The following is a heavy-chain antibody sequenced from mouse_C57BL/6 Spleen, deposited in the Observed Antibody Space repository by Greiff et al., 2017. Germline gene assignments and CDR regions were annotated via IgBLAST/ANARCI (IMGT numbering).Heavy chain of an antibody. CDR1: GYTFTGYW. CDR2: ILPGSSST. V-gene: IGHV1-9*01. CDR3: ARRGTGSYNAMAY. Sequence: QVQLQQPGAELMQPGASVKLSCKASGYTFTGYWIQWVKQRPGHGLEWIGEILPGSSSTTYNHTFTGKATFTVDTSSTTAYMQLSSMTTEDAAIYYCARRGTGSYNAMAYWGQGTLVTVSA. J-gene: IGHJ3*01. D-gene: IGHD3-3*01.